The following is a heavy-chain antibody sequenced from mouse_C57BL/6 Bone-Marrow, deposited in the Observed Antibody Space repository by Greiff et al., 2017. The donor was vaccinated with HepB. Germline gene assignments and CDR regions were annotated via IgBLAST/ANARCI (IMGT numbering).Heavy chain of an antibody. CDR3: VRGPTFYYGREAMDY. D-gene: IGHD1-1*01. CDR1: GYSITSDY. CDR2: ISYSGST. Sequence: DVQLQESGPGLAKPSQTLSLTCSVTGYSITSDYWNWIRKFPGNKLEYMGYISYSGSTYYNPSLKSRISITRDTSKNQYYLQLNSVTTEDTATYYCVRGPTFYYGREAMDYWGQGTSVTVSS. J-gene: IGHJ4*01. V-gene: IGHV3-8*01.